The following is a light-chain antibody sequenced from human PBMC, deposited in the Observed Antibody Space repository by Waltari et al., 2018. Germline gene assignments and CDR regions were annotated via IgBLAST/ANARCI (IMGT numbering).Light chain of an antibody. V-gene: IGLV1-36*01. Sequence: QSALTQPPSVPEALRQRVTMPCSGSISTIGYNGANWYQLLPGKPPKLLIYYANVLSSGVAGRFSASKSGTSASLAISGLQSDDEAEYYCAAWDDSLNGWVFGGGTKLTVL. CDR1: ISTIGYNG. CDR2: YAN. J-gene: IGLJ3*02. CDR3: AAWDDSLNGWV.